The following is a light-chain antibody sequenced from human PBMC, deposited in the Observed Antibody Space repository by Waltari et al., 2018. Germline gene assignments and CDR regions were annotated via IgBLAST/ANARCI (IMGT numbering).Light chain of an antibody. CDR2: DTS. J-gene: IGKJ4*01. V-gene: IGKV3-11*01. CDR1: QTVDTY. CDR3: QQRRRWPLT. Sequence: EIVLTQSPATLSLSPGERATLSCRASQTVDTYLAGYQQRPGQAPRLLIYDTSNRATGIPDRFSGSGSETDFTLTSSSLEPEDFAVYYCQQRRRWPLTFGGGSKVEI.